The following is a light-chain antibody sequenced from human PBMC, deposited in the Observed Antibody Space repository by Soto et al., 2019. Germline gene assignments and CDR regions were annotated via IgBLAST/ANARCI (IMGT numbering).Light chain of an antibody. V-gene: IGLV1-47*01. CDR3: PRWDASLSAWV. Sequence: QSVLTQPPSASGAPGQRVTISCSGSTSNIGRNYVYWYQQLPGTAPKLLLYMNHHRPSGVPDRFSGSKSDTSSSLAISGLRSEDDADYHCPRWDASLSAWVFGGWTKLTFL. J-gene: IGLJ3*02. CDR1: TSNIGRNY. CDR2: MNH.